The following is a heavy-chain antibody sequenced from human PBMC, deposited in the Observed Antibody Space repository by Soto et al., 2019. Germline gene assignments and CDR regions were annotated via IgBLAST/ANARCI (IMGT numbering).Heavy chain of an antibody. Sequence: GGSLRLSCAASGFTFSSYKMNWVRQAPGKGLEWVSYINSGSGIIYYADSVKGRFTISRDNAKNSLHLQMNSLRDDDTAVYYCTRDGTRNSYGDYFYGALDVWGQGTTVTVSS. D-gene: IGHD4-17*01. V-gene: IGHV3-48*02. CDR2: INSGSGII. J-gene: IGHJ6*02. CDR3: TRDGTRNSYGDYFYGALDV. CDR1: GFTFSSYK.